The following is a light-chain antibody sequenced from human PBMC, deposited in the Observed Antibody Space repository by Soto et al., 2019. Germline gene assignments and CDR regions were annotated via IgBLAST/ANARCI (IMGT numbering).Light chain of an antibody. V-gene: IGLV2-8*01. CDR3: SSYAGSTPYV. CDR1: SSDVGGYNY. CDR2: EVT. J-gene: IGLJ1*01. Sequence: QSVLTQPASVSGSPGQSITISCTGTSSDVGGYNYVSWYQQHPGKAPKLMIYEVTKRPSGVPDRFSGSKSGNTASLTVSGLQAEDEADYYCSSYAGSTPYVFGTGTTVTVL.